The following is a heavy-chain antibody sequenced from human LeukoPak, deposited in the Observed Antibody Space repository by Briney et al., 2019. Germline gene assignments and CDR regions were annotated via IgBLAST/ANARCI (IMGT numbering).Heavy chain of an antibody. CDR2: IYYSGST. J-gene: IGHJ4*02. CDR1: GGSISSYY. Sequence: PSETLSLTCTVSGGSISSYYWSWIRQPPGKGLEWIGYIYYSGSTNYNPSLKSRVTISVDTSKNQFSLKLSSVTAADTAVYYCARGRGRDGDNLVSWSQGTLVTVPS. D-gene: IGHD5-24*01. V-gene: IGHV4-59*01. CDR3: ARGRGRDGDNLVS.